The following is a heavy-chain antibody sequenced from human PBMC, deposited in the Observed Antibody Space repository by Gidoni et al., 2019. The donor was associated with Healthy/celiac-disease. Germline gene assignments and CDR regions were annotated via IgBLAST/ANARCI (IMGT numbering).Heavy chain of an antibody. V-gene: IGHV3-13*05. Sequence: EVQLVESGGGLVQPGGSLRLSCAASGFTFSSYDMHWVRQATGKGLEWVSAIGTAGDPYYPGSVKGRFTISRENAKNSLYLQMNSLRAGDTAVYYCARSHNWNYVNWYFDLWGRGTLVTVSS. D-gene: IGHD1-7*01. CDR3: ARSHNWNYVNWYFDL. CDR2: IGTAGDP. J-gene: IGHJ2*01. CDR1: GFTFSSYD.